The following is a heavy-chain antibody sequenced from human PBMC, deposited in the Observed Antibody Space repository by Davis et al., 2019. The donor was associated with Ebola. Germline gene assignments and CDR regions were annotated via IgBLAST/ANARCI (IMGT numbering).Heavy chain of an antibody. CDR1: GETLGGYY. V-gene: IGHV4-34*01. D-gene: IGHD3-10*01. CDR2: INHSGST. CDR3: VRHHMWLGAIQD. J-gene: IGHJ4*02. Sequence: PETLSLTCGVSGETLGGYYWSWIRQPPGKGLQWIGEINHSGSTNYNPSLKSRVSVSVDTSKNQFSLKLRSVTAADTALYHCVRHHMWLGAIQDWGQGTLVTVSS.